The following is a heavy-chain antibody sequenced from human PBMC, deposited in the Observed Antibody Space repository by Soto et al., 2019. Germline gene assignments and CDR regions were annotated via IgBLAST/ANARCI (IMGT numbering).Heavy chain of an antibody. D-gene: IGHD3-22*01. CDR2: IYYSGST. J-gene: IGHJ5*02. CDR3: ARWNYYDSSGYNWFDP. Sequence: SETLSLTCTVSGGSISSYCWSWIRQPPGKGLEWIGYIYYSGSTNYNPSLKSRVTISVDTSKNQLSLKLSSVTAADTAVYYCARWNYYDSSGYNWFDPWGQGTLVTVSS. V-gene: IGHV4-59*01. CDR1: GGSISSYC.